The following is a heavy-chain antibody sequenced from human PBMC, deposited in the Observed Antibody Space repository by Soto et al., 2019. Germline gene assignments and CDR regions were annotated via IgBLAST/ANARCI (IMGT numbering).Heavy chain of an antibody. CDR3: ARGRTGGDYDFWSGYHTDYYYYGMDV. J-gene: IGHJ6*02. CDR2: INPNSGGT. D-gene: IGHD3-3*01. V-gene: IGHV1-2*04. CDR1: GYTFTGYY. Sequence: ASLKVSCKASGYTFTGYYMHWVRQAPGQGLEWMGWINPNSGGTNYAQKFQGWVTMTRDTSISTAYMELSRLRSDDTAVYYCARGRTGGDYDFWSGYHTDYYYYGMDVWGQGTTVTAP.